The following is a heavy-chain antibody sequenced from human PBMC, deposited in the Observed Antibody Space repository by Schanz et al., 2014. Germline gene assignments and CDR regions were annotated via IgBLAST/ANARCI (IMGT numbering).Heavy chain of an antibody. D-gene: IGHD3-10*01. Sequence: EVQLLESGGGLVQPGGSLRLSCAASGFTFSNYAMSWVRQAPGKGLEWVSTISGRSGTTNYADSVKGRVTISRDNFRNTLFLQMRNLRADDTALYYCAKGKSEVRGIILDYWGQGTMVVVSS. V-gene: IGHV3-23*01. CDR2: ISGRSGTT. CDR3: AKGKSEVRGIILDY. J-gene: IGHJ4*02. CDR1: GFTFSNYA.